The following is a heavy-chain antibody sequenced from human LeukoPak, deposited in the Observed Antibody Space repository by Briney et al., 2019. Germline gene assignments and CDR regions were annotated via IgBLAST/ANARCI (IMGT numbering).Heavy chain of an antibody. D-gene: IGHD1-1*01. J-gene: IGHJ5*01. Sequence: PGGSLRLSCAASGFTISSYAMNWVRRAPGKGLEWVSYISSSSSPINYADSVKGRFTISRDNAKNSLYLQVNSLRDEDTAVYYCARDCRLNCARQPGFDSWGQGTLVTVSS. CDR3: ARDCRLNCARQPGFDS. V-gene: IGHV3-48*02. CDR1: GFTISSYA. CDR2: ISSSSSPI.